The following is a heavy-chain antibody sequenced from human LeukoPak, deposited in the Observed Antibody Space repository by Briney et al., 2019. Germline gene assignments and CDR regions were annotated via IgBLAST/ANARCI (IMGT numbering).Heavy chain of an antibody. V-gene: IGHV3-48*01. CDR2: ISSSSSTI. CDR1: GFTFSSYS. CDR3: AKTGYSSSAFQIDAFDI. D-gene: IGHD6-13*01. Sequence: GGSLRLSCAASGFTFSSYSMNWVRQAPGKGLEWVSYISSSSSTIYYADSVKGRFTISRDNAKNSLYLQMNSLRAEDTAVYYCAKTGYSSSAFQIDAFDIWGQGTMVTVSS. J-gene: IGHJ3*02.